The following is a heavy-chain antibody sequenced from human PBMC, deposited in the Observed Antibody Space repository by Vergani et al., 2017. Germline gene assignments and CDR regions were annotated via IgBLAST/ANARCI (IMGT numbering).Heavy chain of an antibody. J-gene: IGHJ5*02. D-gene: IGHD3-10*01. V-gene: IGHV4-61*02. CDR2: IYTSGST. CDR1: GGSFSSDNVY. CDR3: ARAQYYNWFDP. Sequence: QVQLQESGPGLVTPSQTLSLTCSVSGGSFSSDNVYWTWIRQPAGKGLEWIGRIYTSGSTEYNPSLKSRVTISIDTSKNQFSLNLSSETAADTAVYYCARAQYYNWFDPWGQGRMVTVSS.